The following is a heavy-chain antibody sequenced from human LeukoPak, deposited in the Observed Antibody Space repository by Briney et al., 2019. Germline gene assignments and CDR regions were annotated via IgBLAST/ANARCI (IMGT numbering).Heavy chain of an antibody. J-gene: IGHJ3*02. D-gene: IGHD1-26*01. CDR3: ATRSRYSGSYYAFDI. V-gene: IGHV1-18*01. Sequence: ASVKVSCKASGYTFTSYGISWVRQAPGQGLEWMGWISAYNGNTNYAQKLQGRVTMTTDTSTSTAYMELRSLRSEDTAVYYCATRSRYSGSYYAFDIWGQGTMVTVSS. CDR1: GYTFTSYG. CDR2: ISAYNGNT.